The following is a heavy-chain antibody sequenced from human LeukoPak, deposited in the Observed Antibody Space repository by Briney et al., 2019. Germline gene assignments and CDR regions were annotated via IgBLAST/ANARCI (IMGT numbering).Heavy chain of an antibody. J-gene: IGHJ3*02. V-gene: IGHV1-69*05. CDR2: IIPIFGTA. CDR1: GYTFTSYY. CDR3: ASAMIPPYYDSSGYYPSPYDAFDI. D-gene: IGHD3-22*01. Sequence: SVKVSCKASGYTFTSYYMHWVRRAPGQGLEWMGGIIPIFGTANYAQKFQGRVTITTDESTSTAYMELSSLRSEDTAVYYCASAMIPPYYDSSGYYPSPYDAFDIWGQGTMVTVSS.